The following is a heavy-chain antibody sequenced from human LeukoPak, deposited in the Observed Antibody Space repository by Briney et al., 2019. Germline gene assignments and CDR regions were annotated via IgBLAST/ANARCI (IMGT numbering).Heavy chain of an antibody. CDR2: IYHSGST. CDR1: GYSISSGYY. D-gene: IGHD1-1*01. V-gene: IGHV4-38-2*02. CDR3: ARDRGTWNDDGFDY. Sequence: SETLSLTCTVSGYSISSGYYWGWIRQPPGKGLEWIGSIYHSGSTYYNPSLKSRVTISVDTSKNQFSLELSSVTAADTAVYYCARDRGTWNDDGFDYWGQGTLVTVSS. J-gene: IGHJ4*02.